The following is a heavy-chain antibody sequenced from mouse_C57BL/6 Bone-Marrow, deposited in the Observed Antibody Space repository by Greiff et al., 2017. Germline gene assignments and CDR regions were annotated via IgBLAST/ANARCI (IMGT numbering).Heavy chain of an antibody. D-gene: IGHD4-1*01. Sequence: QVQLQQPGAELVMPGASVKLSCKASGYTFTSYWMHWVKQRPGQGLEWIGEIDPSDSSTNYNQKFKGKSTLTVDKSSSTAYMQLSSLTSEDSAVYSCARGELGRLFADWGKGTMVTVSA. CDR1: GYTFTSYW. CDR2: IDPSDSST. V-gene: IGHV1-69*01. CDR3: ARGELGRLFAD. J-gene: IGHJ3*01.